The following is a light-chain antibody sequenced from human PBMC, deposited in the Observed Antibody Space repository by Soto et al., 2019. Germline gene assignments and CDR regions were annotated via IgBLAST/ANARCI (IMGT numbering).Light chain of an antibody. CDR3: HQRQSWPRT. CDR1: QAVNTR. CDR2: LAS. J-gene: IGKJ1*01. V-gene: IGKV3-11*01. Sequence: EIVLTQSPATLSSFPGDRVTLSCRASQAVNTRLDWYQHRPGQAPRLLIYLASNRAAGVPARFSGSGSGTDFTLTISDVEPEDFAVYYCHQRQSWPRTFGQGTKVDI.